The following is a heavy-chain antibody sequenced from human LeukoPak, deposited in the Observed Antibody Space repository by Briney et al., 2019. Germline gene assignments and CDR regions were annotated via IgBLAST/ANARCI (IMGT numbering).Heavy chain of an antibody. D-gene: IGHD4-17*01. CDR2: INHSGST. CDR1: GGSFSGYY. V-gene: IGHV4-34*01. J-gene: IGHJ4*02. CDR3: ARDYGDRRYFDY. Sequence: PSETLSLTCAVYGGSFSGYYWSWIRQPPGKGLEWIGEINHSGSTNYNPSLKNRVTISVDTSKNQFSLKLNSVTAADTAVYYCARDYGDRRYFDYWGQGTLVTVSS.